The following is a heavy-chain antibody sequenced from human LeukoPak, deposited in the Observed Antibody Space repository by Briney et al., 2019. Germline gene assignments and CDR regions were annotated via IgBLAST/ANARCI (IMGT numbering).Heavy chain of an antibody. CDR2: ISPNSDNI. CDR1: GFSFRDRY. Sequence: GGTLRLSCAATGFSFRDRYMSWIRQAPGKGMEWVAYISPNSDNIHYADSVKGRFTISRDNAKNSLFLQVNSLRAEDTAVYYCVRETGWLFDFWGQGTLVIVSS. CDR3: VRETGWLFDF. V-gene: IGHV3-11*04. D-gene: IGHD5-12*01. J-gene: IGHJ4*02.